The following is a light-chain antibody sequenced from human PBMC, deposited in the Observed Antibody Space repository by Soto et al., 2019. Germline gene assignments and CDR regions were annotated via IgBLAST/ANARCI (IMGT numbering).Light chain of an antibody. CDR2: AAS. CDR3: QQSYSAPYS. Sequence: DIQMTQSPSSLSASVGDRVTITCRASQSISTYLNWYQQKPGKAPKVLIYAASSLQSGVPSRFSGSGSVTDFTLTITSLQPEDCAAYYCQQSYSAPYSFGQGTKLEIK. CDR1: QSISTY. V-gene: IGKV1-39*01. J-gene: IGKJ2*03.